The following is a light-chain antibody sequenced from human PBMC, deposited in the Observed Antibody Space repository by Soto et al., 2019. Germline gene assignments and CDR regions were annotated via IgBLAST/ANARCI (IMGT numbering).Light chain of an antibody. CDR3: AAWDCSLNGHVV. J-gene: IGLJ2*01. Sequence: QSVLTQPPSASGTPGQRVTISCSGSSSNIGSNTVNWYQQLPGTAPKLLIYSNNQRPSGVPDRFSGSKSGTSASLAISGLQSEDEADYYCAAWDCSLNGHVVFGGGTKLTVL. CDR2: SNN. CDR1: SSNIGSNT. V-gene: IGLV1-44*01.